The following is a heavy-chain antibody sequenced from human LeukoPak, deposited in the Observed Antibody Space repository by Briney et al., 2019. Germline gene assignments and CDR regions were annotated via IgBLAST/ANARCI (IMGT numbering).Heavy chain of an antibody. CDR2: ISGSGGST. CDR3: AKSAWGSGWNWYFDL. D-gene: IGHD6-19*01. CDR1: GFTFSSYA. V-gene: IGHV3-23*01. Sequence: PGGSLRLSCAASGFTFSSYAMSWVRQAPGKGLEWVSAISGSGGSTYYADSVEGRFTISRDNSKNTLYLQMNSLRAEDTAVYYCAKSAWGSGWNWYFDLWGRGTLVTVSS. J-gene: IGHJ2*01.